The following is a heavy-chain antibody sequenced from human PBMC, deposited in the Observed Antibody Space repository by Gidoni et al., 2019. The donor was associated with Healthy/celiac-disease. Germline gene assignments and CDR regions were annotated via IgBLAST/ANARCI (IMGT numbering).Heavy chain of an antibody. CDR1: GGSISSSSYY. J-gene: IGHJ4*02. V-gene: IGHV4-39*07. D-gene: IGHD3-10*01. Sequence: QLQLQESGPGLVKPSETLSLTCTVSGGSISSSSYYWGWIRQPPGKGLEWIGSIYYSGSTYYNPSLKSRVTISVDTSKNQFSLKLSSVTAADTAVYYCARDGTMVRGVIGYWGQGTLVTVSS. CDR3: ARDGTMVRGVIGY. CDR2: IYYSGST.